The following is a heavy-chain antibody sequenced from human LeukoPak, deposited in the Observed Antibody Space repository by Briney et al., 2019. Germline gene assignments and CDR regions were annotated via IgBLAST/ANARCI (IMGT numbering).Heavy chain of an antibody. CDR3: ARGLLWFEYYYFDY. CDR2: INHSGST. D-gene: IGHD3-10*01. J-gene: IGHJ4*02. Sequence: KPSETLTLTCAVYGGSFSGYYWSWIRQPPGKGLEWIGEINHSGSTNYNPSLKSRVTISADTSKNQFSLKLSSVTAADTAVYYCARGLLWFEYYYFDYWGQGTLVTVSS. V-gene: IGHV4-34*01. CDR1: GGSFSGYY.